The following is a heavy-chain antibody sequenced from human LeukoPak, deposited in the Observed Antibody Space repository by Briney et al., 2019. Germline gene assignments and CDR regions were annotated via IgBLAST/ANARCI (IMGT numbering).Heavy chain of an antibody. CDR2: ISGDNGNT. CDR3: ARGYCSSTSCSPGDY. D-gene: IGHD2-2*01. V-gene: IGHV1-18*01. Sequence: ASVKVSCKASGYTFTSYDITWVRQAPGQGLEWMGWISGDNGNTKYAQKLQGRVTMTTDTSTNTAYMELRRLRSDDTAVYYCARGYCSSTSCSPGDYWGQGTLVTVSS. J-gene: IGHJ4*02. CDR1: GYTFTSYD.